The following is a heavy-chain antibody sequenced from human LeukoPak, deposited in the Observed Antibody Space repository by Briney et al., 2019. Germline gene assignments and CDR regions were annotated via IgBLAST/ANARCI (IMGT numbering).Heavy chain of an antibody. V-gene: IGHV3-30*18. CDR3: AKGQGSSWYTGEEYFDY. J-gene: IGHJ4*02. CDR1: GFTFSSYG. Sequence: GGSLRLSCAASGFTFSSYGMHWVRQAPGKGLEWVAVISYDGSNKYYADSVKGRFTISRDNSKNTLYLQMNSLRAEDTAVYYCAKGQGSSWYTGEEYFDYWGQGTLVTVSS. D-gene: IGHD6-13*01. CDR2: ISYDGSNK.